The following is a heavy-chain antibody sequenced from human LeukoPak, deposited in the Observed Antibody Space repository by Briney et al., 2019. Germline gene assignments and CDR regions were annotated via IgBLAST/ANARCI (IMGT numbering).Heavy chain of an antibody. CDR2: ISGSGGST. J-gene: IGHJ4*02. D-gene: IGHD3-3*01. V-gene: IGHV3-23*01. Sequence: PGGSLRLSCAASGFTFSSYAMSWVRQAPGKGLEWVSAISGSGGSTYSADSVKGRFTISRDNSKNTLYLQMNSLRAEDTAVYYCAKDYDFWSGYPDYWGQGTLVTVSS. CDR3: AKDYDFWSGYPDY. CDR1: GFTFSSYA.